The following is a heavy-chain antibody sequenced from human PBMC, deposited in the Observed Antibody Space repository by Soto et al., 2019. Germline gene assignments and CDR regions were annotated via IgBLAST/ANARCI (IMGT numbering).Heavy chain of an antibody. CDR3: AKGGTSHIYSIAA. CDR1: GFTFSNYA. CDR2: IGGIGQYA. V-gene: IGHV3-23*01. Sequence: PGGSLRLSCAASGFTFSNYAMSLVRQAPGKGLEWVAIIGGIGQYAFYADSVKGRFTFSRDNSKNTIYLEMNNLRTEDTAIYFYAKGGTSHIYSIAAWGPGTAVTVAS. D-gene: IGHD3-16*01. J-gene: IGHJ6*02.